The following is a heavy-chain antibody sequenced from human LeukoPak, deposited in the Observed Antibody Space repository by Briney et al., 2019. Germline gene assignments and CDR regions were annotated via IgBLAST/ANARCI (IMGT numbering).Heavy chain of an antibody. CDR3: ARDPYSGNYGAYYYYYMDV. CDR1: GFTFNTYA. J-gene: IGHJ6*03. Sequence: TGGSLRLSCAASGFTFNTYAMSWVRQAPGQRLEWVSSITSGSSYIYYADSVKGRFTISRDNAKSSLYLQMDSLRAEDTAVYYCARDPYSGNYGAYYYYYMDVWGKGTTVTISS. CDR2: ITSGSSYI. D-gene: IGHD1-26*01. V-gene: IGHV3-21*01.